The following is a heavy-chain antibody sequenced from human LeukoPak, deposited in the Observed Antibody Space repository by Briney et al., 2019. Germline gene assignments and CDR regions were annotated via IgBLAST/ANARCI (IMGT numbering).Heavy chain of an antibody. CDR2: ISGSGSNT. D-gene: IGHD3-22*01. V-gene: IGHV3-23*01. CDR1: GFTFSSYA. J-gene: IGHJ4*02. Sequence: AGGSLRLSCAASGFTFSSYAMTWVRQAPGKGLEWVSGISGSGSNTYYADSVKGRFTISRDNSKKTLYLQMNSLRAEDTAVYYCAKDKDGMIVVALRWDYWGQGTLVTVSS. CDR3: AKDKDGMIVVALRWDY.